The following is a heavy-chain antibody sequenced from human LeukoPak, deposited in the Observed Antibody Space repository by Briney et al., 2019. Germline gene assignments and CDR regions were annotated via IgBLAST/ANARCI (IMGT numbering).Heavy chain of an antibody. CDR3: ARVAIAARGYYFDY. CDR1: GDSISSNY. Sequence: SETLSLTCAVSGDSISSNYWSWIRQPPGGGLEYIGYVHYTGSTDYNPSLKSRVSISADTSKNQFSLKLSSVTAADTAVYYCARVAIAARGYYFDYWGQGTLVTVSS. CDR2: VHYTGST. D-gene: IGHD6-6*01. J-gene: IGHJ4*02. V-gene: IGHV4-59*08.